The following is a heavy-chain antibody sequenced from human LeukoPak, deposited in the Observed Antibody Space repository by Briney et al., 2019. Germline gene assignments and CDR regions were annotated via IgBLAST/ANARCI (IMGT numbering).Heavy chain of an antibody. D-gene: IGHD3-22*01. V-gene: IGHV3-21*01. Sequence: GGCLRLSCAASGYTFSSYSINWVRQAPGKRLECVSSISVRSNYIYYADSVRGRFRISRDDARDSLYLQMNSLRAEDTAVYYCVRLRRNSDTTGFYYYYDFWGQGTLATVSS. CDR2: ISVRSNYI. J-gene: IGHJ4*02. CDR3: VRLRRNSDTTGFYYYYDF. CDR1: GYTFSSYS.